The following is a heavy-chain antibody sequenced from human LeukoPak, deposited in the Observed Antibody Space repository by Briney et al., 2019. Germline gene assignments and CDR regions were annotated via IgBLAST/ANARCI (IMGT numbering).Heavy chain of an antibody. Sequence: SSETLSLTCTVSGASITSYYWSWIRQPPGKGLEWIGYIYYSGSTTYKPSLKSRVTISVDTSKNQFSLKLSSVTAVDTAVYYCARLSIVGATNFDYWGQGTLVTVSS. V-gene: IGHV4-59*08. CDR3: ARLSIVGATNFDY. D-gene: IGHD1-26*01. CDR1: GASITSYY. J-gene: IGHJ4*02. CDR2: IYYSGST.